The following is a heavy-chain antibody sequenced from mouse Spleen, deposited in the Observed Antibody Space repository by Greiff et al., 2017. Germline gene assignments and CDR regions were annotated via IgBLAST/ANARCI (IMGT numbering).Heavy chain of an antibody. V-gene: IGHV1-52*01. D-gene: IGHD2-10*02. CDR2: IDPSDSET. J-gene: IGHJ3*01. CDR1: GYTFTSYW. Sequence: QVQLQQPGAKLVRPGSSVKLSCKASGYTFTSYWMHWVKQRPIQGLEWIGNIDPSDSETHYNQKFKDKATLTVDKSSSTAYMQLSSPTSEDSAVYYCARWYGNYPAWFAYWGQGTLVTVSA. CDR3: ARWYGNYPAWFAY.